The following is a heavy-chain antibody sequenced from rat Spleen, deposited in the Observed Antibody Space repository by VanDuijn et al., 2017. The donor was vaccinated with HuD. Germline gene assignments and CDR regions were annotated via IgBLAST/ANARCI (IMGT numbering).Heavy chain of an antibody. CDR2: FTYDGSDT. CDR3: ARPVRYFDY. J-gene: IGHJ2*01. CDR1: GFTFSDYY. Sequence: EVQLVESDGGLVQPGRSLKLSCAASGFTFSDYYMAWVRQAQTKGLEWVATFTYDGSDTYCRDSVKGRFTISRDNAKSTLYLQMNSLRSEDTATYYCARPVRYFDYWGQGVMVTVSS. V-gene: IGHV5-29*01.